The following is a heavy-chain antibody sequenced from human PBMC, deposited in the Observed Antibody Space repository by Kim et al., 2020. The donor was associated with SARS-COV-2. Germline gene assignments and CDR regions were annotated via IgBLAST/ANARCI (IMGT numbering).Heavy chain of an antibody. J-gene: IGHJ3*02. V-gene: IGHV3-30*15. Sequence: AASGKGRIPISRDNSTNTLYLQMSSRGAEDTAVYYCARSRGGSYLDAFDIWGQGTMVTVSS. D-gene: IGHD1-26*01. CDR3: ARSRGGSYLDAFDI.